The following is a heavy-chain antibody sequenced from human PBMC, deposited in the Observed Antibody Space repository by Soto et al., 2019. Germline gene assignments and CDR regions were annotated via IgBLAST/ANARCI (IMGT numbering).Heavy chain of an antibody. J-gene: IGHJ3*02. CDR2: IYYSGST. CDR1: GGSISSYY. CDR3: ARREYDFWSGYGGAFDI. V-gene: IGHV4-59*01. D-gene: IGHD3-3*01. Sequence: NPSETLSLTCTVSGGSISSYYWSWIRQPPGKGLEWIGYIYYSGSTNYNPSLKSRVTISVDTSKNQFSLKLSSVTAADTAVYYCARREYDFWSGYGGAFDIWGQGTMVTVPS.